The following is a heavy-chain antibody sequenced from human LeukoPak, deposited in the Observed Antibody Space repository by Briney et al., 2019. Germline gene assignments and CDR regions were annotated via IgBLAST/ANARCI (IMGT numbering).Heavy chain of an antibody. D-gene: IGHD2-15*01. CDR2: IKQDGSEK. J-gene: IGHJ6*03. Sequence: GGSLRLSCAASGFTFSSYWMSWVRQAPGKGLEWVATIKQDGSEKYYVDSVKGRFTISRDNAKNSLYLQMNSLRAEDTAVYYCARDKGHCSGGSCSLYYYYYMDVWGKGTTVTVSS. CDR3: ARDKGHCSGGSCSLYYYYYMDV. V-gene: IGHV3-7*01. CDR1: GFTFSSYW.